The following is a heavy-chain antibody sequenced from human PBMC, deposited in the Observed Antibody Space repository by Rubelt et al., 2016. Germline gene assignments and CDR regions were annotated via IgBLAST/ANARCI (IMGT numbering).Heavy chain of an antibody. CDR2: ISGSGGST. V-gene: IGHV3-23*01. CDR1: GGSISSSSYY. J-gene: IGHJ3*02. CDR3: ASQEI. Sequence: LQLQESGPGLVKPSETMSLTCTVSGGSISSSSYYWGWVRQAPGKGLEGVSAISGSGGSTSYADSVKGRFTISRDNAKNSLYLQMNSLRVEDTAVYYCASQEIWGQGTMVTVSS.